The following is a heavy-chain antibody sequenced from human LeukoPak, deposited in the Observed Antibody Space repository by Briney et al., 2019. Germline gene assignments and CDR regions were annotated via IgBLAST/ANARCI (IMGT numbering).Heavy chain of an antibody. CDR2: VNLQGST. CDR1: GGSITNTNY. J-gene: IGHJ4*02. V-gene: IGHV4-4*02. CDR3: AREGGPYRPLDY. Sequence: SGTLSLTCGVSGGSITNTNYWTWVPQPPGKGQEWIGEVNLQGSTNYNPSLMGRVAIAVDTSENHISLQLTSVTAADTAVYYCAREGGPYRPLDYSGQGTLVTVSS.